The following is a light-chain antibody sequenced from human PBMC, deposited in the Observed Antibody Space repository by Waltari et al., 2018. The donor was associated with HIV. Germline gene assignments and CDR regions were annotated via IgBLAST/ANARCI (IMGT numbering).Light chain of an antibody. CDR3: GTWDSSLSSYV. J-gene: IGLJ1*01. CDR1: SSNIGNNV. CDR2: GHG. V-gene: IGLV1-51*01. Sequence: QSVLTQPPSMSAAPAERVTIPSSGSSSNIGNNVVSWYQQLPGTAPKLLIYGHGSRPAGVPDRFSGSKSGTSATLGITGLQTGDEADYYCGTWDSSLSSYVFGTGTKVTVL.